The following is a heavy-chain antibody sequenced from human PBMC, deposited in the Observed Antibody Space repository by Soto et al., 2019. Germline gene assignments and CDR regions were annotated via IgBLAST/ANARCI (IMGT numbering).Heavy chain of an antibody. CDR3: ARGAEGVGSESAFDI. V-gene: IGHV1-69*08. Sequence: QVQLVQSGAEVRKPGSSVKVSCQVSGDTFRAYGITWVRQAPGQGLEWMGRIIPILNTADYAQKVQGRVTITADRSTNTAYMEVSSLRSDDTAVYYCARGAEGVGSESAFDIWGQGTMVTVSS. CDR1: GDTFRAYG. D-gene: IGHD2-2*03. J-gene: IGHJ3*02. CDR2: IIPILNTA.